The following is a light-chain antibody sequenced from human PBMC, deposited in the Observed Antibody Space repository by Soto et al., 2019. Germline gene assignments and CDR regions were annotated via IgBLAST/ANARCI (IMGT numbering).Light chain of an antibody. CDR3: QQRSNWPPIT. CDR2: SAS. J-gene: IGKJ5*01. CDR1: ERISNN. V-gene: IGKV3D-15*01. Sequence: EIVMTPSPVTLSLSPGEVATLSCRASERISNNLAWYQQKPGQAPRLLIYSASTRATGIPARFIGSGSATEFTLTISSLQSEDFAVYYCQQRSNWPPITFGQGTRLAIK.